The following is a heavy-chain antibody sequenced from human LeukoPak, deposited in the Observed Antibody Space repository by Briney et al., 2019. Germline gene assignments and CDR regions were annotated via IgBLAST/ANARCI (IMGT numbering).Heavy chain of an antibody. CDR2: INHSGST. D-gene: IGHD6-13*01. Sequence: SETLSLTCAVYGGSFSGYYWSWIRQPPGKGLEWIGEINHSGSTNYNPSLKSRVTISIDTSKNQFSLKLSSVTAADTAVYYCASLSSWTFDYWGQGTLVTVSS. V-gene: IGHV4-34*01. CDR1: GGSFSGYY. J-gene: IGHJ4*02. CDR3: ASLSSWTFDY.